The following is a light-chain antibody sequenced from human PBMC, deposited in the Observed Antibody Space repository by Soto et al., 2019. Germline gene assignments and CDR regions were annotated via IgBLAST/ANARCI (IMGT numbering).Light chain of an antibody. Sequence: EIVLTQSPGTLSLSPGERAILSCRASQSVTGSYLAWYQQRPGQAPRLLMYGASSRATGIPDRFSGSGSGTDFTLTISRLEPEDFAVYYCQQYGSSPRTFGGGTKVEIK. CDR2: GAS. V-gene: IGKV3-20*01. J-gene: IGKJ4*01. CDR3: QQYGSSPRT. CDR1: QSVTGSY.